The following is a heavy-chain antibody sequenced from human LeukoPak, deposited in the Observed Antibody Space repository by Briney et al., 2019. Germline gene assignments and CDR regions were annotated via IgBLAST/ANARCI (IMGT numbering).Heavy chain of an antibody. CDR1: GFTFSSYG. CDR2: IWYDGSNK. Sequence: GGSLRLSCAASGFTFSSYGMHWVRQPPGKGLEWVAVIWYDGSNKYCADSVKGRFTISRDNSKNTLYLQMNCLRADDTAVYYCARGPYYGGPGDYYYGMDVWGQGTTVTVSS. V-gene: IGHV3-33*01. CDR3: ARGPYYGGPGDYYYGMDV. J-gene: IGHJ6*02. D-gene: IGHD4-23*01.